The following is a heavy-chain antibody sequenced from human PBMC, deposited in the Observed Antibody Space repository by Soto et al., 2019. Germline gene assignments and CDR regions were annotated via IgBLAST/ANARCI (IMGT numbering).Heavy chain of an antibody. J-gene: IGHJ6*02. CDR3: AKVKSPITPYYYGMDV. V-gene: IGHV3-23*01. CDR1: GFTFSSYA. Sequence: GGSLRLSCAASGFTFSSYAMSWVRQAPGKRLEWVSAISGSGGSTYYADSVKGRFTISRDNSKNTLYLQMNSLRAEDTAVYYCAKVKSPITPYYYGMDVWGQGTTVTVSS. D-gene: IGHD3-10*01. CDR2: ISGSGGST.